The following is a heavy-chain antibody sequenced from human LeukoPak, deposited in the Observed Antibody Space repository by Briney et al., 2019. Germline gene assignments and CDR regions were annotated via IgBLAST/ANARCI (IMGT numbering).Heavy chain of an antibody. J-gene: IGHJ6*02. D-gene: IGHD6-13*01. V-gene: IGHV3-30-3*01. CDR2: ISYDGSNK. Sequence: GGSLRLSCAASGFTFSSYAMHWVRQAPGKGLEWVAVISYDGSNKYYAGSVKGRFTISRDNSKNTLYLQMNSLRAEDTAVYYCARGTSYSSSWYYDYYYGMDVWGQGTTVTVSS. CDR1: GFTFSSYA. CDR3: ARGTSYSSSWYYDYYYGMDV.